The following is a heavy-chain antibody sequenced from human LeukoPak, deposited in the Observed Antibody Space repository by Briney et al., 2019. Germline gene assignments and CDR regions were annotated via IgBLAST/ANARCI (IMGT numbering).Heavy chain of an antibody. V-gene: IGHV3-64*01. D-gene: IGHD5-12*01. J-gene: IGHJ4*02. Sequence: GGSLRLSCAASGFTFSSYAMHWVRQAPGKGLEYVSAISSNGGSTYYANSVKGRFTISRDNSKNTLYLQMGSLRAEDMAVYYCARAPLERYSGYDRSPLDYWDQGTLVTVSS. CDR1: GFTFSSYA. CDR3: ARAPLERYSGYDRSPLDY. CDR2: ISSNGGST.